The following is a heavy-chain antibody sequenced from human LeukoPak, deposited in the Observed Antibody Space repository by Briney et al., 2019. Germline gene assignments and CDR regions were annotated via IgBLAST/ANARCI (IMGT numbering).Heavy chain of an antibody. D-gene: IGHD3-22*01. CDR1: GFTFSSYA. J-gene: IGHJ6*03. CDR3: AKGGYYDNSGYMDV. V-gene: IGHV3-23*01. CDR2: ISGSGGSK. Sequence: PGGSLRLSCAASGFTFSSYAMSWVCQAPGKGLEWVSAISGSGGSKYYADSVKGRFTISRDNSKNTLYLQMNSLRAEDTAVYYCAKGGYYDNSGYMDVWGKGTTVTVSS.